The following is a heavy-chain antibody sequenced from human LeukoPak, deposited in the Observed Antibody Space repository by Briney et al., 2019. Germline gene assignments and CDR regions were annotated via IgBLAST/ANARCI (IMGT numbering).Heavy chain of an antibody. Sequence: PGGSLRLSCAASGFTFSSYSMNWVRQAPGKGLEWVSSISSSSSYIYYADSVKGRFTISRDNAKNSLYLQMNSLRADDTAVYYCARGDYSSSWPALFDYWGQGALVTVSS. D-gene: IGHD6-13*01. CDR3: ARGDYSSSWPALFDY. V-gene: IGHV3-21*01. CDR2: ISSSSSYI. CDR1: GFTFSSYS. J-gene: IGHJ4*02.